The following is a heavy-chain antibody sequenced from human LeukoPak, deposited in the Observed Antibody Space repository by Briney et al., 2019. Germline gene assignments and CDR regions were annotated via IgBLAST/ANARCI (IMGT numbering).Heavy chain of an antibody. CDR1: GYTFTMYY. CDR2: INPSDGAT. D-gene: IGHD3-10*01. V-gene: IGHV1-46*01. Sequence: ASVKVSCKASGYTFTMYYIHWVRQAPGQGLEWMGMINPSDGATTYAQRFQGRVTMTRDMSPTTVYMDLRSLRSDDTAVSFCAREQRGGLSTNLGGLFASYYTYYYMDVWGRGTTVTVSS. J-gene: IGHJ6*03. CDR3: AREQRGGLSTNLGGLFASYYTYYYMDV.